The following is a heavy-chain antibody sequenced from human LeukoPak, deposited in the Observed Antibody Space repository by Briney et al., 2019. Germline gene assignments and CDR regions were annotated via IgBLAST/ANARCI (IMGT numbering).Heavy chain of an antibody. CDR3: ARGVVRGGPFDI. CDR2: INPNSGGT. CDR1: GNTLIGSY. Sequence: ASVKVSCKASGNTLIGSYIHWVRQAPGQGLEWMGWINPNSGGTNYAQKFQGRVTMTRDTSISTAYMELNRLRSDDTAVYYCARGVVRGGPFDIWGQGTMVTVSS. D-gene: IGHD3-10*01. J-gene: IGHJ3*02. V-gene: IGHV1-2*02.